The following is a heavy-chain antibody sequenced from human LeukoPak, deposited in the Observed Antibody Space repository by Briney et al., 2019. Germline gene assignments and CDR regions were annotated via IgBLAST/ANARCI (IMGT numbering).Heavy chain of an antibody. J-gene: IGHJ1*01. V-gene: IGHV1-2*02. CDR1: GYTFTGYY. CDR2: INPSSGGT. Sequence: ASVTVSCKASGYTFTGYYMHWVRQAPGQGLEWMGWINPSSGGTNFAQKFQGRVTMTRDTSISTAYMELSRLRSDDTAVYYCARPDDSSGYYFVGYYFQHWGQGTLVTVSS. CDR3: ARPDDSSGYYFVGYYFQH. D-gene: IGHD3-22*01.